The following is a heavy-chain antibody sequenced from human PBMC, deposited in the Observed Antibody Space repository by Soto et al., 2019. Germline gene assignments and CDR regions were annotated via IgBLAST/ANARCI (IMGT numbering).Heavy chain of an antibody. V-gene: IGHV4-34*01. CDR1: GGSFSGYY. Sequence: QVQLQQWDAGLLKSSETLSLTCAVYGGSFSGYYWSWIRQPPGKGLEWIGETNHSGSTNYNLSLKSRVTISVDTTKNQFSLKLSSVTAANTAVYYCARTLLGARDAFEIWGQVTMVTVSS. J-gene: IGHJ3*02. CDR3: ARTLLGARDAFEI. CDR2: TNHSGST. D-gene: IGHD3-16*01.